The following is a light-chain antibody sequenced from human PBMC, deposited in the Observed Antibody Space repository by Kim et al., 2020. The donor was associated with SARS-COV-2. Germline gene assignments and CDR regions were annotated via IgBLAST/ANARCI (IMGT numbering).Light chain of an antibody. CDR1: ASNIGNNP. Sequence: QRLTLSCSGTASNIGNNPVSWYQQLPGTAPQLLIYGNDERPSRVPDRFSGSKSGTSASLAISGLQSDDEADYYCAAWDDSLNGRMFGGGTKVTVL. CDR3: AAWDDSLNGRM. CDR2: GND. V-gene: IGLV1-44*01. J-gene: IGLJ3*02.